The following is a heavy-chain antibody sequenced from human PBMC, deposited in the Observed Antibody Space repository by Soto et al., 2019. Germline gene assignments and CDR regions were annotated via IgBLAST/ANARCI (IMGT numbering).Heavy chain of an antibody. CDR3: ARSEQQLDAFDI. CDR2: IYYSGST. J-gene: IGHJ3*02. Sequence: SETLSLTCTVSGGSISSSSYYWGWIRQPPGKGLEWIGSIYYSGSTYYNPSLKSRVTISVDTSKNQFSLKLSSVTAADTAVYYCARSEQQLDAFDIWGQGTMVTVS. CDR1: GGSISSSSYY. D-gene: IGHD6-13*01. V-gene: IGHV4-39*01.